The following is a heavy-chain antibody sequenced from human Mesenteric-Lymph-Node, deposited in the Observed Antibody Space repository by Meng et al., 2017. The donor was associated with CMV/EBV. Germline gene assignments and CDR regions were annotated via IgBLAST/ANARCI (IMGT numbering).Heavy chain of an antibody. CDR3: ARATVTTSWYFDL. CDR1: GYTFTSYG. Sequence: CKASGYTFTSYGISWVRQATGRGLEWMGWISAYNGNTNYAQKLQGRVTMTTDTSTSTAYMELRSLRSDDTAMYYCARATVTTSWYFDLWGRGTLVTVSS. CDR2: ISAYNGNT. J-gene: IGHJ2*01. D-gene: IGHD4-17*01. V-gene: IGHV1-18*04.